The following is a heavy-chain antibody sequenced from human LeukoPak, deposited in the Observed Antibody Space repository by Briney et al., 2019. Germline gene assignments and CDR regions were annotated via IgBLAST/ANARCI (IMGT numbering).Heavy chain of an antibody. V-gene: IGHV1-18*04. CDR1: GYSFSSYG. J-gene: IGHJ4*02. Sequence: ASVKVSCKTSGYSFSSYGLNWVRQAPGQGLEWIGWFNGYNGNAMSTQKFQGRIIMTADTSANTGYMELRSLISDDTAVFFCARPYCSGNKCYRLDYWGQGTLVTVSS. CDR2: FNGYNGNA. D-gene: IGHD2-2*01. CDR3: ARPYCSGNKCYRLDY.